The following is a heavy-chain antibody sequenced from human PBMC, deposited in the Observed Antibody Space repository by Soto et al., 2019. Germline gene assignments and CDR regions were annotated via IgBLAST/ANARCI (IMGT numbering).Heavy chain of an antibody. Sequence: PSETLSLPCVISGDRVSSNSAAWNWIRQSPSRGLEWLGRTYYRSKWYKDYDLSVKSRITINLDTSKNQISLQLNSVTPEDTAVYYWARGSVADHRRGFDDWGQRKLVTV. CDR1: GDRVSSNSAA. CDR2: TYYRSKWYK. V-gene: IGHV6-1*01. CDR3: ARGSVADHRRGFDD. J-gene: IGHJ4*02.